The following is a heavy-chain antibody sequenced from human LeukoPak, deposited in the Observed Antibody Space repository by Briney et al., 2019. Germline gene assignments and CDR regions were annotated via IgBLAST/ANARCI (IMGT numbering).Heavy chain of an antibody. V-gene: IGHV1-69*04. CDR3: AREGGYSYGPRPYYFDY. CDR1: GYTFTSYG. CDR2: IIPILGIA. D-gene: IGHD5-18*01. J-gene: IGHJ4*02. Sequence: GASVKVSCKASGYTFTSYGISWVRQAPGQGLEWMGRIIPILGIANYAQKFQGRVTITADKSTSTAYMELSSLRSEDTAVYYCAREGGYSYGPRPYYFDYWGQGTLVTVSS.